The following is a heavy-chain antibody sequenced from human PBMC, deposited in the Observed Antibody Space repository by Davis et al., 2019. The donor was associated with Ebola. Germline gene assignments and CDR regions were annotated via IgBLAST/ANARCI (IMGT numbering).Heavy chain of an antibody. V-gene: IGHV3-30-3*01. Sequence: GESLKISCAASGFTFSSYAMHWVRQAPGKGLEWVAVVSYDGSNKYYADSVKGRFTISRDNSKNTLYLQMNSLRAEDTAVYYCARGAQFDAFDIWGQGTMVTVSS. CDR2: VSYDGSNK. CDR3: ARGAQFDAFDI. CDR1: GFTFSSYA. J-gene: IGHJ3*02. D-gene: IGHD6-19*01.